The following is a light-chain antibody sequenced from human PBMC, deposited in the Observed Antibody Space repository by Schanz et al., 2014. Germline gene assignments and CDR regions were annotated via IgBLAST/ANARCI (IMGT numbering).Light chain of an antibody. CDR1: QSVSSSY. Sequence: EIVLTQSPGTLSLSPGERATLSCRASQSVSSSYLAWYQQKPGQAPRLLIYGASTRATGIPARFSGSGSGTEFTLTISSLRPEDFATYYCQQSYSMPRTYGHGTKVEI. CDR2: GAS. V-gene: IGKV3-20*01. J-gene: IGKJ1*01. CDR3: QQSYSMPRT.